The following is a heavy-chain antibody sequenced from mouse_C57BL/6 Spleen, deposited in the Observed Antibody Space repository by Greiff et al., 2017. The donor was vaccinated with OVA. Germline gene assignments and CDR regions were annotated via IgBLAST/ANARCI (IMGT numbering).Heavy chain of an antibody. J-gene: IGHJ2*01. CDR2: IYPGDGDT. Sequence: VQLQQSGPELVKPGASVKISCKASGYAFSSSWMNWVKQRPGKGLEWIGRIYPGDGDTNYNGKFKGKATLTADKSSSTAYMQLSSLTSEDSAVYFCARGGLGLYYCDYWGQGTTLTVSS. V-gene: IGHV1-82*01. CDR1: GYAFSSSW. D-gene: IGHD4-1*01. CDR3: ARGGLGLYYCDY.